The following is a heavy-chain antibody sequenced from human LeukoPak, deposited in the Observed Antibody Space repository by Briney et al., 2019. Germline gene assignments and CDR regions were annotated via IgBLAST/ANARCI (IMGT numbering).Heavy chain of an antibody. CDR2: INPNSGGT. D-gene: IGHD6-19*01. CDR3: ATNSQWLVGNWFDP. CDR1: GYTFTGYY. V-gene: IGHV1-2*06. J-gene: IGHJ5*02. Sequence: GASVKVSCKASGYTFTGYYMHWVRQAPGQGLEWMGRINPNSGGTNYAQKFQGRVTMSRDTSISTGYMEMSRVRSDDTAVYYCATNSQWLVGNWFDPWGQGTLVTVSS.